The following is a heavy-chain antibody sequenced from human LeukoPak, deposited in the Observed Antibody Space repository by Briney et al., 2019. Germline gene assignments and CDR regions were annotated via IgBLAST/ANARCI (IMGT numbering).Heavy chain of an antibody. Sequence: ASVKVSCKASGYTFNTYGITWVRQAPGQGLEWMGWISGYNGKTKYAQKLQDRVTMTTDTSTTTAYMELRSLRSDDTAVYYCARGYCGGDCYPEKYYYYYYMDVWGKGTTVTVSS. V-gene: IGHV1-18*01. D-gene: IGHD2-21*02. J-gene: IGHJ6*03. CDR3: ARGYCGGDCYPEKYYYYYYMDV. CDR1: GYTFNTYG. CDR2: ISGYNGKT.